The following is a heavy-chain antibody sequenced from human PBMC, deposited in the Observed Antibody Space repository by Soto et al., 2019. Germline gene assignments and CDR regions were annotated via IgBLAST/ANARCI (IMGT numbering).Heavy chain of an antibody. CDR3: AKATTNGGWFNPFDS. CDR2: LSGSGTST. J-gene: IGHJ4*02. Sequence: GGSLRLSCAASGFSVTSNYMTWVRQAPGKGLEWVSGLSGSGTSTYYADSVKGRFTISGDNSRDTLFLQMNSLTADDTAVYYCAKATTNGGWFNPFDSWGQGALVTVSS. V-gene: IGHV3-23*01. CDR1: GFSVTSNY. D-gene: IGHD6-19*01.